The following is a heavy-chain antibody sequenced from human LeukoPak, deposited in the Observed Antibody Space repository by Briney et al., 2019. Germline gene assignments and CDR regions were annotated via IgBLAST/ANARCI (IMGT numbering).Heavy chain of an antibody. CDR1: GFTFSSYA. CDR2: ISGSGGST. V-gene: IGHV3-23*01. CDR3: AKGQSGIGARQVIDY. D-gene: IGHD6-6*01. Sequence: GGSLRLSCAASGFTFSSYAMSWVRQAPGKGLEWVSAISGSGGSTYYADSVKGRFTISRDNSKNTLYLQMNSLRAEDTAVYYCAKGQSGIGARQVIDYWGQGTLFTVSS. J-gene: IGHJ4*02.